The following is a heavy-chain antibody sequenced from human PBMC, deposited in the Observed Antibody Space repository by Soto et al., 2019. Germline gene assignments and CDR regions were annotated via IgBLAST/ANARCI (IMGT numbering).Heavy chain of an antibody. D-gene: IGHD6-19*01. CDR1: GGSFSGYY. Sequence: KTSETLSLTCAVYGGSFSGYYWSWIRQSPGKGLEWIGEVNPTGSTKYNPSLKSRVTISVDTSKNQFSLNLNPVTAADTALYYCARSREQWLVDASDIWGQGTMVTVSS. CDR3: ARSREQWLVDASDI. CDR2: VNPTGST. J-gene: IGHJ3*02. V-gene: IGHV4-34*01.